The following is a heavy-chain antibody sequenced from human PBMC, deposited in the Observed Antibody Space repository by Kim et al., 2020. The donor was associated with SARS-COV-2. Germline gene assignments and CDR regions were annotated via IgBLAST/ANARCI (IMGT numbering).Heavy chain of an antibody. CDR1: GFTFSSYS. V-gene: IGHV3-21*05. CDR3: ARDSLYAFDQ. Sequence: GGSLRLSCAASGFTFSSYSMNWVRQAPGKGLEWSSYIGRDSRDMLYADSVKGRFTISRDNARNAMFLQMNSLRDEDTAVYYCARDSLYAFDQWGQGTLVTVSS. J-gene: IGHJ4*02. D-gene: IGHD3-10*01. CDR2: IGRDSRDM.